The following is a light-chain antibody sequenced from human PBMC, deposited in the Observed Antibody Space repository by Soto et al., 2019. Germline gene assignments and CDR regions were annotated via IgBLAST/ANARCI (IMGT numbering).Light chain of an antibody. V-gene: IGKV1-12*02. CDR2: AAS. CDR1: QDISSW. J-gene: IGKJ2*01. Sequence: DIQMTQSPSSVSASVGDRVTITCRASQDISSWLVWYQQKPGKAPNLLIYAASSLQSGVPSRFSGSGYGTDFTLTISSLQPEDFATYYCQQANSFPFTFGQGTKLELK. CDR3: QQANSFPFT.